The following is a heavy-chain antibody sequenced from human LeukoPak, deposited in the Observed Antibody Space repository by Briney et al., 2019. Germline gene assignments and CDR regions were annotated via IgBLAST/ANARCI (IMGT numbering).Heavy chain of an antibody. CDR3: ARDRASSSTSCPSFDY. CDR1: GFTVSSNY. D-gene: IGHD2-2*01. CDR2: IYSGGST. Sequence: GGSLRLSCAASGFTVSSNYMSWVRQAPGKGLEWVSVIYSGGSTYYADSVKGRFTISRDNSKSTLYLQMNSLRAEDTAVYYCARDRASSSTSCPSFDYWGQGTLVTVSS. J-gene: IGHJ4*02. V-gene: IGHV3-66*02.